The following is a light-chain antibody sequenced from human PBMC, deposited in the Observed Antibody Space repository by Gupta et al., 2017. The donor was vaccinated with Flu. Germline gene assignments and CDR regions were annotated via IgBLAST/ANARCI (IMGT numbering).Light chain of an antibody. V-gene: IGKV1-5*03. CDR2: KAS. CDR1: QTISTW. J-gene: IGKJ1*01. Sequence: DIQMTQSPSILSASVGDRVTITCRASQTISTWLAWYQQKPGKAPKLLMYKASTLEKGVPSRFSGSGSGAEFILTITSLQPDDFATYYCQHYNTYPWTFDQGTKVEIK. CDR3: QHYNTYPWT.